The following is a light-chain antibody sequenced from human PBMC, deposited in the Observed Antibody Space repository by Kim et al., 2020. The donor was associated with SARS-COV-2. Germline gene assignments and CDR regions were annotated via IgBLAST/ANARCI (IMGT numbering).Light chain of an antibody. J-gene: IGKJ3*01. Sequence: DIQMTQSPSSLSASVGDRVTITCRTTQSISSHLNWYQQKPRRAPKLLISAASTLQGGVPSRFSGSGSETDFTLTISSLQPEYFATYFCQQSYITPFTFGPGTKVDIK. CDR2: AAS. CDR1: QSISSH. CDR3: QQSYITPFT. V-gene: IGKV1-39*01.